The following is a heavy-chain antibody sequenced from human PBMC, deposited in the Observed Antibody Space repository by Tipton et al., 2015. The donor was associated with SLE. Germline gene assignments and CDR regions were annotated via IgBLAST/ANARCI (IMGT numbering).Heavy chain of an antibody. CDR2: IYYRGST. Sequence: TLSLTCTVSGGSISSSSYYWGWIRQPPGKGLEWIGSIYYRGSTNYNPSLKSRVTIAVDTSKNQFSLKLSSVTAADTAVYYCARCEDGSGLGLDYWGQGTLVTVSS. J-gene: IGHJ4*02. CDR1: GGSISSSSYY. CDR3: ARCEDGSGLGLDY. D-gene: IGHD3-10*01. V-gene: IGHV4-39*07.